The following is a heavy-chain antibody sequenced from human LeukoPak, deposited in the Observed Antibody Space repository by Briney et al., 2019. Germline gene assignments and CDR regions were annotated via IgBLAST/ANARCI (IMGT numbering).Heavy chain of an antibody. J-gene: IGHJ4*02. V-gene: IGHV4-30-4*01. CDR1: GGSISSGNYY. CDR3: ARDGSGSPGFDY. Sequence: SPSETLSLTCTVSGGSISSGNYYWSWIRQPPGKGLEWIGYIYHSGSTYYNPSLKSRVTISVDRSKNQFSLKLSSVTAADTALYYCARDGSGSPGFDYWGQGTLVTVSS. CDR2: IYHSGST. D-gene: IGHD1-26*01.